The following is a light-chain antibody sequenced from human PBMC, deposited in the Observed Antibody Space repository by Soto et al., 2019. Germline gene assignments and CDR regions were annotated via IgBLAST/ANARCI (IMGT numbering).Light chain of an antibody. CDR1: QSLLHSKRYNY. CDR3: MQALQTPQT. V-gene: IGKV2-28*01. Sequence: IVMTQSPLSLPVTPGEPASISCRASQSLLHSKRYNYLDWYLQKTGQTPQILIYLGSKRGSGGFDRFSGIGSGTVFTLKFSRVEAEDVGVYYCMQALQTPQTFGQGTKVDIK. CDR2: LGS. J-gene: IGKJ1*01.